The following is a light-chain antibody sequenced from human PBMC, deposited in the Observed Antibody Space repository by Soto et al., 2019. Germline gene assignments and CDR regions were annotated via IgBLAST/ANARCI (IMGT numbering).Light chain of an antibody. CDR3: QQRSNWPRT. V-gene: IGKV3-11*01. Sequence: ALVKSTASPSVSPGGKVTLCRLASQNISNYLIWYQQKPGQAPRLLIYDVSNRATDIPARFSGSGSGTDFTLTISSLEPEDLAVYYCQQRSNWPRTFGQGTKVDI. CDR2: DVS. CDR1: QNISNY. J-gene: IGKJ1*01.